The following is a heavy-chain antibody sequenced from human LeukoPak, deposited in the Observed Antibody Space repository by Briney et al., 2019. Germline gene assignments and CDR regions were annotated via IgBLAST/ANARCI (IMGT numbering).Heavy chain of an antibody. Sequence: SETLSLTCAVYGGSFSGYYWSWIRQPPGKGLEWIGEINHSGSTNYNPSLKSRVTISVDTSKNQFSLKLSSVTAADTAVYYCARFVQNYWGQGTLVTVPS. CDR2: INHSGST. V-gene: IGHV4-34*01. J-gene: IGHJ4*02. D-gene: IGHD3-16*01. CDR3: ARFVQNY. CDR1: GGSFSGYY.